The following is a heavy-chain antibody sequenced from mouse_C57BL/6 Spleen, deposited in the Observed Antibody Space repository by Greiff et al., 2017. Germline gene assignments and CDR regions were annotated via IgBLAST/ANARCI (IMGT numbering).Heavy chain of an antibody. CDR1: GYTFTDYY. CDR3: ARRDSWYFDV. V-gene: IGHV1-26*01. J-gene: IGHJ1*03. Sequence: VQLQQSGPELVKPGASVKISCKASGYTFTDYYMNWVKQSHGKSLEWIGDINPNNGDTRYNQKFKGKATLTVDKASSTAYMELRSLTSEDSAVYYCARRDSWYFDVWGTGTTVTVSS. CDR2: INPNNGDT.